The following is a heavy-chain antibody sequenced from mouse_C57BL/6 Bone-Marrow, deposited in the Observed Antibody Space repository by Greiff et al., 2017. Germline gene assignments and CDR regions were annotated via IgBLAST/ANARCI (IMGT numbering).Heavy chain of an antibody. CDR1: GYTFTSYG. Sequence: VQLQESGAELARPGASVKLSCKASGYTFTSYGISWVKQRTGQGLEWIGEIYPRSGNTYYNEKFKGKATLTADKSSSTAYMELRSLTSEDSAVYFCAREITTVVATDAYWGQGTLVTVSA. J-gene: IGHJ3*01. CDR3: AREITTVVATDAY. CDR2: IYPRSGNT. V-gene: IGHV1-81*01. D-gene: IGHD1-1*01.